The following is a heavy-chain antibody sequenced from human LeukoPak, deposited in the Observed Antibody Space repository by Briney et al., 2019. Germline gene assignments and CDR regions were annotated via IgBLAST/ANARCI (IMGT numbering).Heavy chain of an antibody. D-gene: IGHD2-2*03. CDR2: IIPIFGTA. Sequence: ASVKVSCKASGGTFSSYAISWVRQAPGQGLEWMGGIIPIFGTANYAQKFQGRVTITTDESTGTAYMELSSLRSEDTAVYYCARVSPGYCSSTSCYGGNYFDYWGQGTLVTVSS. J-gene: IGHJ4*02. CDR1: GGTFSSYA. CDR3: ARVSPGYCSSTSCYGGNYFDY. V-gene: IGHV1-69*05.